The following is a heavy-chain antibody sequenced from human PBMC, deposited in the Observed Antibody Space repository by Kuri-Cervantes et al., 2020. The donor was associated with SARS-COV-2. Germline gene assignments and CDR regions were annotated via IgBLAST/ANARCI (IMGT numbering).Heavy chain of an antibody. V-gene: IGHV3-64*04. CDR1: GFTFSGSA. Sequence: GGSLRLSCAASGFTFSGSAMHWVRQAPGKGLEYVSAISSNGGSTYYADSVKGRFTISRDNSKNTLYLQMNSLRAEDTAVYYCAKDLGRGALIKYYFDYWGQGTLVTVSS. CDR3: AKDLGRGALIKYYFDY. J-gene: IGHJ4*02. D-gene: IGHD3-10*01. CDR2: ISSNGGST.